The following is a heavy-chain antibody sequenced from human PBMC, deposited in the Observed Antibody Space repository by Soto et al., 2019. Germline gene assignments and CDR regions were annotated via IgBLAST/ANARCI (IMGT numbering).Heavy chain of an antibody. CDR1: GYTFTSYG. Sequence: ASVKVSCKASGYTFTSYGISWVRQAPGQGLEWMGWISAYNGNTNYAQKLQGRVTMTTDTSTSTAYMELRSLRSDDTAVYYCARDGGYSSGWYGGVGWFDPWGQGTLVTVSS. CDR2: ISAYNGNT. D-gene: IGHD6-19*01. V-gene: IGHV1-18*01. J-gene: IGHJ5*02. CDR3: ARDGGYSSGWYGGVGWFDP.